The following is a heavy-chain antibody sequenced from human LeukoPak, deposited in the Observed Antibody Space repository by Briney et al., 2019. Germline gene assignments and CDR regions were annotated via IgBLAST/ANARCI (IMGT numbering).Heavy chain of an antibody. Sequence: ASVKVSCKASGYTFTGYYMHWVRQAPGQGLEWMGWINPNSGGTNYAQKFQGRVTMTRDTSISTVYMELSSLRSEDTAVYYCARDRHYYDNKQGPQREYFQHWGQGTLVTVSS. CDR2: INPNSGGT. J-gene: IGHJ1*01. V-gene: IGHV1-2*02. CDR3: ARDRHYYDNKQGPQREYFQH. CDR1: GYTFTGYY. D-gene: IGHD3-22*01.